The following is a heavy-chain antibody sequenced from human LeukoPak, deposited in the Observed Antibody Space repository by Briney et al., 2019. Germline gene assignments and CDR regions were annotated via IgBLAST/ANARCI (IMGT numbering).Heavy chain of an antibody. V-gene: IGHV1-69*13. CDR3: ARAERGYSYGFDYYYYYMDV. D-gene: IGHD5-18*01. Sequence: SVKVSCKASGGTFSSYAISWVRQAPGQGLEWMGGIIPIFGTANYAQKFQGRVTITADESTSTAYMELSSLRSEDTAVYYCARAERGYSYGFDYYYYYMDVWGKGTTVTVSS. J-gene: IGHJ6*03. CDR1: GGTFSSYA. CDR2: IIPIFGTA.